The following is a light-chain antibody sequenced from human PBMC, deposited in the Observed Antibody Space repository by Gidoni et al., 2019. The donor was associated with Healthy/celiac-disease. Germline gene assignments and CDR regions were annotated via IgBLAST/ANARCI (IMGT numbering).Light chain of an antibody. V-gene: IGKV3-20*01. CDR1: QSFSSSY. Sequence: EIELTQSPGTLSSSPGDRATISCRASQSFSSSYLAWYQQKPGQAPRLLIYGASSRATGIPDRFSGSGSGTDFTLTISRLEPEDFAVYYCQQYGSSPQTFGQGTKVEIK. CDR2: GAS. CDR3: QQYGSSPQT. J-gene: IGKJ1*01.